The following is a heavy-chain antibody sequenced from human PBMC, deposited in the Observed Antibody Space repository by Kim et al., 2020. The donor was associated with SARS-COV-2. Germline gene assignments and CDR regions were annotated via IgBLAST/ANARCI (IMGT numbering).Heavy chain of an antibody. D-gene: IGHD4-17*01. J-gene: IGHJ2*01. CDR1: GFTFISYA. CDR2: ITGSGGNT. Sequence: GGSLRLSCAASGFTFISYAMTWVRQAPGKGLEWVSIITGSGGNTYYADSVKGRFTISRDNSKNTLYLQMNSLRAEDTAIYYCAKDWTMTTSGYFDLWGRGTLVTVSS. V-gene: IGHV3-23*01. CDR3: AKDWTMTTSGYFDL.